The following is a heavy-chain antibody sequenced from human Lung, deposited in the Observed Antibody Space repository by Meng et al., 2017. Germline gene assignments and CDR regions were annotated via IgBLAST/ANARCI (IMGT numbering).Heavy chain of an antibody. Sequence: QGQLVKFGAEGKKPGASVKLSCRASGYTFIDAYVHWVRQAPGQGLEWMGRIIPSSGDANSAQKFLGRVTLTWDTSISTAYMELSSLRSDDTAIYYCARDGGNYDFDYWGQGTLVTVSS. CDR2: IIPSSGDA. V-gene: IGHV1-2*06. CDR1: GYTFIDAY. CDR3: ARDGGNYDFDY. J-gene: IGHJ4*02. D-gene: IGHD1-7*01.